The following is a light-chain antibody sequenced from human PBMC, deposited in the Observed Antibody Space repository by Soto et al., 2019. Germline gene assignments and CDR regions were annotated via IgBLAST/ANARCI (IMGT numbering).Light chain of an antibody. CDR3: SSYTTSYFYV. V-gene: IGLV2-14*01. J-gene: IGLJ1*01. CDR1: GRDIGAYNY. Sequence: LAQPASVSGSPGQSMTISCTGSGRDIGAYNYVSWYQQHPGKAPKLIIYEVENRPSGVSNRFSASKSAFTASLTISGLQAEDEADYYCSSYTTSYFYVFGPGTKVTVL. CDR2: EVE.